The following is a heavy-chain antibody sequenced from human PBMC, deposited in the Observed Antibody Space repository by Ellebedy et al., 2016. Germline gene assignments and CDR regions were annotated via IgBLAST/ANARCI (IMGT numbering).Heavy chain of an antibody. D-gene: IGHD1-26*01. J-gene: IGHJ4*02. V-gene: IGHV4-39*01. CDR2: IYYSGST. CDR1: GGSISSSSYY. Sequence: SETLSLXXTVSGGSISSSSYYWGWIRQPPGKGLEWIGSIYYSGSTYYNPSLKSRVTISVDTSKNQFSLKLSSVTAADTAVYYCASLSGSYRLWGQGTLVTVSS. CDR3: ASLSGSYRL.